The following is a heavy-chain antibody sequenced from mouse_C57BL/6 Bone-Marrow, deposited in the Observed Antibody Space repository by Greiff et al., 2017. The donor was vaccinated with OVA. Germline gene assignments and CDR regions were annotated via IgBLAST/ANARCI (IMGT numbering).Heavy chain of an antibody. D-gene: IGHD2-2*01. CDR1: GYTFTSYW. Sequence: QVQLQQSGAELAKPGASVKLSCKASGYTFTSYWMHWVKQRPGQGLEWIGYINPSSGYTKYNQKFKDKATLTADKSSSTAYMQLSSLTYEDSAVYYCAVWLRRGGPGFADWGQGTLGTVSA. J-gene: IGHJ3*01. V-gene: IGHV1-7*01. CDR2: INPSSGYT. CDR3: AVWLRRGGPGFAD.